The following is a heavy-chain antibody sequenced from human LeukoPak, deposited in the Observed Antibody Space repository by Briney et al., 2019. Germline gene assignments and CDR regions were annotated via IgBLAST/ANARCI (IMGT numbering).Heavy chain of an antibody. Sequence: GGSPRLSSAASGFTFSDYYMRSIREAPRKRLEWVSFISTSFSYTYYACSVKGRFTISRDNAKKSVYLQMNSLRAEDTAVYYCARETYGDHTFDYWGQGTLVTVSS. V-gene: IGHV3-11*06. CDR1: GFTFSDYY. J-gene: IGHJ4*02. CDR3: ARETYGDHTFDY. D-gene: IGHD4-17*01. CDR2: ISTSFSYT.